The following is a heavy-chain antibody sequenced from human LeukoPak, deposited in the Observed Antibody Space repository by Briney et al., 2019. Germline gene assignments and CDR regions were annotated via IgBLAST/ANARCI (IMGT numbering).Heavy chain of an antibody. CDR1: GGTFSSYA. J-gene: IGHJ3*02. CDR3: ARDLDSSGWAGAFDI. CDR2: IIPIFGTA. D-gene: IGHD6-19*01. Sequence: SVKVSCKASGGTFSSYAISWVRQAPGQGLEWMGGIIPIFGTANHAQKFQGRVTMTRDTSTSTVYMESSSLRSEDTAVYYCARDLDSSGWAGAFDIWGQGTMVTVSS. V-gene: IGHV1-69*05.